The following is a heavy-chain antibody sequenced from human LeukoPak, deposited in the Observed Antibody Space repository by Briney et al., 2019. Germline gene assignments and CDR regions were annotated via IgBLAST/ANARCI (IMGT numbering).Heavy chain of an antibody. CDR2: IRYDGSNK. Sequence: PGGSLRLSCAASGFTFSSYGMHWVRQAPGKGLEWVAFIRYDGSNKYYADSVKGRFTISRDNSKNTLYLQMNSLRAEDTAVYYCANNSPSLPNWGLDYWGQGTLVTVSS. CDR3: ANNSPSLPNWGLDY. V-gene: IGHV3-30*02. J-gene: IGHJ4*02. CDR1: GFTFSSYG. D-gene: IGHD7-27*01.